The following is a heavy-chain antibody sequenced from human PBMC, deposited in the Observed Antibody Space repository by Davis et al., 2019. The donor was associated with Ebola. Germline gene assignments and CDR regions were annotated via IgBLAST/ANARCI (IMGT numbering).Heavy chain of an antibody. CDR1: GFTFSSYW. CDR2: IKQDGSEK. V-gene: IGHV3-7*01. J-gene: IGHJ6*04. D-gene: IGHD4-17*01. Sequence: GESLKISCAASGFTFSSYWMSWVRQAPGKGLEWVANIKQDGSEKYYVDSVKGRFTISRDNAKNSLYLQMNSLRAEDTAVYYCARDRSGLRSYGMDVWGKGTTVTVSS. CDR3: ARDRSGLRSYGMDV.